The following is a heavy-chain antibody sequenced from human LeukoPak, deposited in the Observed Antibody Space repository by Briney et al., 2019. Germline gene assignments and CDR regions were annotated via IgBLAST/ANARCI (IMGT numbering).Heavy chain of an antibody. CDR3: AKDYNSDYSNSYFDS. D-gene: IGHD4-11*01. CDR1: GFTFDDYA. Sequence: PGGSLRLSCAASGFTFDDYAMHWVRQAPGRGLEWASLIGGDGGGTSYADSVKGRFTISRDNSKNYLYLPMTSLRTEDTALYYCAKDYNSDYSNSYFDSWGQGTLVTVSS. CDR2: IGGDGGGT. V-gene: IGHV3-43*02. J-gene: IGHJ4*02.